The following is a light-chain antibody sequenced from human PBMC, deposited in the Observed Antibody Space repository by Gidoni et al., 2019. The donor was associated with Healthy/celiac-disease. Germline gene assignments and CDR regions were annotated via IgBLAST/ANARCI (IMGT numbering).Light chain of an antibody. CDR2: KDS. Sequence: SYELTQPPSVSVSPGQTARITCSGDALPKQYAYWYQQKPGQAPVLVIYKDSERPSGIPERFSGSSSGTTVTLTISGFQADDEADYYCQSADSSGTHVVFGGGTKLTVL. CDR1: ALPKQY. CDR3: QSADSSGTHVV. V-gene: IGLV3-25*03. J-gene: IGLJ2*01.